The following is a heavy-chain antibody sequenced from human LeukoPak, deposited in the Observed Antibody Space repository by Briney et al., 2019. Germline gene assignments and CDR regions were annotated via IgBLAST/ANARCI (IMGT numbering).Heavy chain of an antibody. Sequence: TGGSLRLSCAASGFTFSSYAMSWVRQAPGKGLEWVSAISGSGGSTYYADSVKGRFTISRDNSKNTLYLQMNSLRAEDTAVYYCARGQASMVRGVIRNTDAFDIWGQGTMVTVSS. V-gene: IGHV3-23*01. CDR2: ISGSGGST. CDR1: GFTFSSYA. D-gene: IGHD3-10*01. CDR3: ARGQASMVRGVIRNTDAFDI. J-gene: IGHJ3*02.